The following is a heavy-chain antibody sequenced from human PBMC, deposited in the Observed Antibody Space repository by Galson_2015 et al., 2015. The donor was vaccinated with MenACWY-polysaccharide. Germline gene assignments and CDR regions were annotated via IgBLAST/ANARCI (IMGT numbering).Heavy chain of an antibody. CDR2: ISASGAGT. J-gene: IGHJ4*02. V-gene: IGHV3-23*01. CDR1: GFTFSNYD. CDR3: AKLGSTFDY. Sequence: SLRLSCAASGFTFSNYDMSWVHQAPGKGLEWVSTISASGAGTYYADSVKGRFTISRVNSKNTLYLQMNSLRAEDTAVYYCAKLGSTFDYWGQGTLVTVSS. D-gene: IGHD2-2*01.